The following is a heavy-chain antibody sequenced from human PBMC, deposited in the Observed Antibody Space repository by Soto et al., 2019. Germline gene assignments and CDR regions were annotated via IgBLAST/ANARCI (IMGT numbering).Heavy chain of an antibody. J-gene: IGHJ4*02. D-gene: IGHD1-1*01. V-gene: IGHV3-20*04. Sequence: PGGSLRLSCAASGFTFDDYGMSWVRQAPGKGLEWVSGINWNGGSTGYADSVKGRFTISRDNAKNSLYLQMNSLRVEDTAVYYCAAWSYRHWFDYWGQGTLVTVSS. CDR2: INWNGGST. CDR1: GFTFDDYG. CDR3: AAWSYRHWFDY.